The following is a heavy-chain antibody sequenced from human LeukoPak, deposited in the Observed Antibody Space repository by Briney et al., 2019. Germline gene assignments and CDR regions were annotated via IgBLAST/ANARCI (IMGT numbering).Heavy chain of an antibody. CDR3: ARSYYYDSSGYYSPSRFDP. V-gene: IGHV4-34*01. D-gene: IGHD3-22*01. CDR1: GGSISDYY. J-gene: IGHJ5*02. Sequence: SETLSLTCAVYGGSISDYYWSWIRQPPGKGLEWIGEINHSGSTNYNPSLKSRVTISVDTSKNQFSLKLSSVTAADTAVYYCARSYYYDSSGYYSPSRFDPWGQGTLVTVSS. CDR2: INHSGST.